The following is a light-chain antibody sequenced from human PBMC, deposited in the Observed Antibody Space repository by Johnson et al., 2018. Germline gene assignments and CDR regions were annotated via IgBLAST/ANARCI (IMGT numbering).Light chain of an antibody. CDR2: ENN. J-gene: IGLJ1*01. V-gene: IGLV1-51*02. CDR3: GTWDSSLSTGIV. CDR1: SSNIGNNY. Sequence: QSVLTQPPSVSAAPGQKVTISCSGSSSNIGNNYVSWYQQLPGTAPKLLIYENNKRPSGIPARFSGSKSGTSATLVITGLQTGDEADYYCGTWDSSLSTGIVFGTGTKVTVL.